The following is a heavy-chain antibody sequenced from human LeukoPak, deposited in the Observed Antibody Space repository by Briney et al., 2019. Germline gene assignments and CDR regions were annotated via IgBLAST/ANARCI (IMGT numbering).Heavy chain of an antibody. CDR3: ARGSVAGTFSLDY. J-gene: IGHJ4*02. Sequence: SETLSLTCSVSGGSISSSSYYWGWIRQPPGKGLESIGNIYYSGSTYYNPSLKSRVTISVDTSKNQFSLKLSSVTAADTAVYYCARGSVAGTFSLDYWGQGTQITVSS. CDR2: IYYSGST. CDR1: GGSISSSSYY. V-gene: IGHV4-39*07. D-gene: IGHD6-19*01.